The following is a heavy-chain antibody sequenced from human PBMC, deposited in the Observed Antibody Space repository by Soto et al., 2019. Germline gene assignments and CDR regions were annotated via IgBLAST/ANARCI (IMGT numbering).Heavy chain of an antibody. CDR1: GFTFSSYW. Sequence: GGSLRLSCAASGFTFSSYWMHWVRQAPGKGLLCVSRINSDGSSTSYADSVKGRFTISRGNAKNTLYLQMNSLRAEDTAVYYCARDLSYYDFWSGYSYYYYGMDVWGQGTTVTVYS. D-gene: IGHD3-3*01. CDR3: ARDLSYYDFWSGYSYYYYGMDV. CDR2: INSDGSST. J-gene: IGHJ6*02. V-gene: IGHV3-74*01.